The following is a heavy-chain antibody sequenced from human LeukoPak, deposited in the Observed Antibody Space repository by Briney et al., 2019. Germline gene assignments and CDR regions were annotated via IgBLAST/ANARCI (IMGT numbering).Heavy chain of an antibody. D-gene: IGHD5-18*01. V-gene: IGHV4-34*01. CDR2: INHSGST. CDR3: ARGGRIPRLQYFDY. Sequence: GSLGLSCVASGYTFSSYAMSWVRQPPGKGLEWIGEINHSGSTNYNPSLKSRVTISVDTSKNQFSLKLSSVTAADTAVYYCARGGRIPRLQYFDYWGQGTLVTVSS. CDR1: GYTFSSYA. J-gene: IGHJ4*02.